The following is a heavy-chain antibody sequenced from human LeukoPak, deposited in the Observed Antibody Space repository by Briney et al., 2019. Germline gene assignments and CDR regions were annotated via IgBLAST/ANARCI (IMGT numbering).Heavy chain of an antibody. Sequence: GSLRLSCAASGFTFSSYAMHWVRQAPGKGLGWVAVISYDGSNKYYADSVKGLFTISRDNSKNTLYLQMNSLRAEDTAVYYCAREMFDPWGQGTLVTVSS. V-gene: IGHV3-30*04. CDR1: GFTFSSYA. CDR3: AREMFDP. CDR2: ISYDGSNK. J-gene: IGHJ5*02.